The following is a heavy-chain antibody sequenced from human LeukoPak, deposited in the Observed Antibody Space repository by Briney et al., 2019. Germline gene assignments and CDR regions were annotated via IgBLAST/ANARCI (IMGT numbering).Heavy chain of an antibody. V-gene: IGHV4-31*03. Sequence: SETLSLTCTVSGGSLSSGGYYWSWIRQHPGKGLEGIGYIYYSGSTYYNPSLKSRVTISVDTSKNQFSLKLSSVTAADTAVYYCASLPTVVTRGAAFDIWGQGTMVTVSS. CDR2: IYYSGST. D-gene: IGHD4-23*01. J-gene: IGHJ3*02. CDR1: GGSLSSGGYY. CDR3: ASLPTVVTRGAAFDI.